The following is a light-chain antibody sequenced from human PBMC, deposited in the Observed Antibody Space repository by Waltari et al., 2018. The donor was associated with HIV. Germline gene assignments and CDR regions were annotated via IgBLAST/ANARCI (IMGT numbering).Light chain of an antibody. CDR1: QSVRSAS. CDR2: GAS. V-gene: IGKV3-20*01. Sequence: EIVLTQSPGTLSLSPGERATLPCRASQSVRSASLAWYQQKPGQAPRLLIFGASSRAPGIPDRCSGSGAVTDFILTISRLEPEDCAVYYCQQYAASPLTFGGGTRVEIK. J-gene: IGKJ4*01. CDR3: QQYAASPLT.